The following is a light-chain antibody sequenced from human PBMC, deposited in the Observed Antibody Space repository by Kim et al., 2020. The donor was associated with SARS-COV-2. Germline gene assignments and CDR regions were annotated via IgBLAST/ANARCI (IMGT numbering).Light chain of an antibody. CDR3: QQYGSSPAT. J-gene: IGKJ1*01. V-gene: IGKV3-20*01. Sequence: EIVLTQSPGTLSLSPGERATLSCRASQSVSSSYLAWYQQKPCQAPRLLIYGASSRATGIPDRFSGSGSGTDFTLTISRLEPEDFAVYYCQQYGSSPATFGQGTKLEI. CDR1: QSVSSSY. CDR2: GAS.